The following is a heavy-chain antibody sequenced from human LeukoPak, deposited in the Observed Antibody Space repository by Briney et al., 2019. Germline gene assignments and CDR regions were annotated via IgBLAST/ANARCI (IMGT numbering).Heavy chain of an antibody. J-gene: IGHJ3*02. Sequence: GGSLRLSCAASGFTFSTYAMRWVRQAPGKGLEWVAFISYGGTNKYCADSVKGRFTISRDNSKNTLYLQMNSLRAEDTASYYCAREILTGYAFDIWGQGTMVTVSS. V-gene: IGHV3-30-3*01. CDR1: GFTFSTYA. CDR2: ISYGGTNK. CDR3: AREILTGYAFDI. D-gene: IGHD7-27*01.